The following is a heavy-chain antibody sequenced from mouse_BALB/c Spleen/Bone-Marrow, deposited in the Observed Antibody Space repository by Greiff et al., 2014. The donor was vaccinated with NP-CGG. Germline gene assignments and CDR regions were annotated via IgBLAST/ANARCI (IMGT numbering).Heavy chain of an antibody. J-gene: IGHJ4*01. CDR1: GYTFTNYW. CDR2: IAPGSGST. D-gene: IGHD2-1*01. CDR3: ARGIYYGNYFYAMDY. Sequence: DLVKPGASVKLSCKASGYTFTNYWINWIKQRPGQGLEWIGRIAPGSGSTYYNEMFKGKATLTVDTSSSTAYIQLSSLSSEDSAVYFCARGIYYGNYFYAMDYWGQGTSVTVSS. V-gene: IGHV1S41*01.